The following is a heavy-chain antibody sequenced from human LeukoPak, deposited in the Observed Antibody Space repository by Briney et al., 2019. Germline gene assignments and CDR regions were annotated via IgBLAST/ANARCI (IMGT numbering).Heavy chain of an antibody. CDR3: ARAGIVGATAPNWFDP. J-gene: IGHJ5*02. CDR2: ISSSSSYI. V-gene: IGHV3-11*06. CDR1: GFTFRDSY. Sequence: SGGSLRLSCAASGFTFRDSYMSWIRQAPGKGLEWVSSISSSSSYIYYADSVKGRFTISRDNAKNSLYLQMNSLRAEDTAVYYCARAGIVGATAPNWFDPWGQGTLVTVSS. D-gene: IGHD1-26*01.